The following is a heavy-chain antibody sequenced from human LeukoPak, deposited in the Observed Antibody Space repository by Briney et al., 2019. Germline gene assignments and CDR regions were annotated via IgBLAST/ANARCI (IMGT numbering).Heavy chain of an antibody. Sequence: SETLSLTCAVSGGSLSSGNWWSWVRQPPGKGRGGIGEIYHSGSTNYNPSLKSRVTISVDKSKNKFSLNVSSVTAADTAVYYCARDSTIGASWFDPWGQGTLVTVSS. CDR2: IYHSGST. CDR3: ARDSTIGASWFDP. V-gene: IGHV4-4*02. D-gene: IGHD1-1*01. J-gene: IGHJ5*02. CDR1: GGSLSSGNW.